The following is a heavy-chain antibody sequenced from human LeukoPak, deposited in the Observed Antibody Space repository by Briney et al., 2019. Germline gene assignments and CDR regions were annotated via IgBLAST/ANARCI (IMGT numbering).Heavy chain of an antibody. V-gene: IGHV4-34*01. CDR1: GGSFSGYY. CDR2: INHSGST. J-gene: IGHJ4*02. Sequence: PSETLSLTCAVYGGSFSGYYWSWIRQPPGEGLEWIGEINHSGSTNYNPSLKSRVTISVDTSKNQFSLKLSSVTAADTAVYYCARGGIAATFDYWGQGTLVTVSS. CDR3: ARGGIAATFDY. D-gene: IGHD6-13*01.